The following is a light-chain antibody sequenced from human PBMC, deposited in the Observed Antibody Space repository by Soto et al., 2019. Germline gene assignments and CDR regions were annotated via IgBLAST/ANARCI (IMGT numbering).Light chain of an antibody. V-gene: IGKV1-27*01. J-gene: IGKJ1*01. CDR2: AAS. CDR3: QKFDSAPT. Sequence: DIQMNHSPSAPSASVGDRVTITCRASQGISNYLAWYQQKPGKVPKLLIYAASTLQSGVPSRFSGSGSGTDFTLTISSLQPEDVATYYCQKFDSAPTFGPGSKV. CDR1: QGISNY.